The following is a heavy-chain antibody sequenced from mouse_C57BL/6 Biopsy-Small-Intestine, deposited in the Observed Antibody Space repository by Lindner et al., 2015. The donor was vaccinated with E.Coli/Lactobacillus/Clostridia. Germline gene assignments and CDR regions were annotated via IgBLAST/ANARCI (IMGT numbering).Heavy chain of an antibody. D-gene: IGHD1-1*01. CDR1: GYTFTGYW. Sequence: VQLQESGAELMKPGASVKLSCKATGYTFTGYWIEWVKQRPGRGLEWIGEILPGSSSTNYNEKFKGKATFTADTSSNTAYMQLSSLTTEDSAIYYCARPYYYGTYFDYWGQGTTLTVSS. CDR2: ILPGSSST. V-gene: IGHV1-9*01. J-gene: IGHJ2*01. CDR3: ARPYYYGTYFDY.